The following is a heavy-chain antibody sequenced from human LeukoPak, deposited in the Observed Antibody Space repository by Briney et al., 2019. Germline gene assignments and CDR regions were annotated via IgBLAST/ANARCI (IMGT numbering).Heavy chain of an antibody. J-gene: IGHJ4*02. CDR2: IKEDGSIK. Sequence: PGGSLRLSCAASGFTFSNYAMSWVRQAPGKGLEWVANIKEDGSIKYYVDSVKGRLTISRDNAKSSVYLQVNSLRAEDTALYYCARIGYSSSSIDYWGQGTLVTVSS. D-gene: IGHD6-13*01. CDR3: ARIGYSSSSIDY. V-gene: IGHV3-7*01. CDR1: GFTFSNYA.